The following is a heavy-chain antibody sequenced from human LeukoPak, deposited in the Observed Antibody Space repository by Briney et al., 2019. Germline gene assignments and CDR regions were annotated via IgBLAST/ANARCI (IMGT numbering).Heavy chain of an antibody. Sequence: PGGSLRLSXAASGFTFSSYWMSWVRQPPGKGLEWVANIKQDGSEKYYVDSVKGRFTISRDNAKNSLYLQMNSLRAEDTAVYYCARDRRFLEWPPTGYWGQGTLVTVSS. J-gene: IGHJ4*02. CDR2: IKQDGSEK. CDR3: ARDRRFLEWPPTGY. CDR1: GFTFSSYW. V-gene: IGHV3-7*01. D-gene: IGHD3-3*01.